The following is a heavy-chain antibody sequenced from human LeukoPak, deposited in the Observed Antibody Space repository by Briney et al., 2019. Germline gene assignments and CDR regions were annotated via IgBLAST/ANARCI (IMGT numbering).Heavy chain of an antibody. CDR1: AFPFSDYD. D-gene: IGHD2-15*01. CDR3: ARDMTSGGSSYWFDP. Sequence: GGSLRLSCAASAFPFSDYDMSWIRQAPGKGLEWVSYISSSNNHIYYADSVKGRFTISRDNAKNSLYLQMNSLRAEDTALYYCARDMTSGGSSYWFDPWGQGTLVTVSS. CDR2: ISSSNNHI. V-gene: IGHV3-11*01. J-gene: IGHJ5*02.